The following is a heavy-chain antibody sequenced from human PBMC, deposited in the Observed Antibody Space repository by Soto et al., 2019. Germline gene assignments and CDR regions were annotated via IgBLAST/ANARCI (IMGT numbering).Heavy chain of an antibody. CDR1: GFSLSTSGVG. CDR3: AHPLPQKWLVVFAW. J-gene: IGHJ4*02. D-gene: IGHD6-19*01. CDR2: IYWDGDI. V-gene: IGHV2-5*02. Sequence: QITLRESGPTLVEPTQTLTLTCTFSGFSLSTSGVGVGWIRQPPGKALDWLALIYWDGDIRYSASLKSRLTLTKDTSKNQVVLTRTHMDPVDTATYYCAHPLPQKWLVVFAWWGQGTLVTVCS.